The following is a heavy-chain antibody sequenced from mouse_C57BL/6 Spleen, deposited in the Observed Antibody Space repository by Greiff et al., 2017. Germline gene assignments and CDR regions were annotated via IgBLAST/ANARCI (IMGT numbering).Heavy chain of an antibody. Sequence: VQLQQSGAELMKPGASVKLSCKATGYTFTGYWIEWVKQRPGHGLEWIGEILPGSGSTNYNEKFKGKATFTADTSSNTAYMQLSSLTTEDSAIYYCARSAPYDYDEGYYAMDYWGQGTSVTVSS. CDR1: GYTFTGYW. CDR2: ILPGSGST. CDR3: ARSAPYDYDEGYYAMDY. J-gene: IGHJ4*01. V-gene: IGHV1-9*01. D-gene: IGHD2-4*01.